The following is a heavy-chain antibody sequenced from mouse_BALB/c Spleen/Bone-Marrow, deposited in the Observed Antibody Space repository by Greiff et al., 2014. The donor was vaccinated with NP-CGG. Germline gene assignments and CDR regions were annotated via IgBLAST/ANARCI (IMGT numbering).Heavy chain of an antibody. CDR3: VREDGHLHYYSMDY. CDR1: GFSLTSYG. Sequence: VMLVESGPGLVAPSQSLSITCTVSGFSLTSYGVHWVRQPPGKGLEWLGVIWAGGSTNYNSALMSRLSISKDNSKNQVFLKMNSLQTDDTAMYYCVREDGHLHYYSMDYWGQGTSVTVSS. V-gene: IGHV2-9*02. D-gene: IGHD2-3*01. CDR2: IWAGGST. J-gene: IGHJ4*01.